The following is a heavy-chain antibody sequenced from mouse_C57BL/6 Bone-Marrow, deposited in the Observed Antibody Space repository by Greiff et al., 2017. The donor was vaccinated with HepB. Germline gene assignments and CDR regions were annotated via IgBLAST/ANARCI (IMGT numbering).Heavy chain of an antibody. Sequence: EVQLVESGGDLVKPGGSLKLSCAASGFTFSSYGMSWVRQTPDKRLEWVATISSGGSYTYYPDSVKGRFTISRDNAKNTLYRQMSSLKSEDTAMYYCARQRTLTVSGGQGTLVTVSA. CDR1: GFTFSSYG. J-gene: IGHJ3*01. CDR2: ISSGGSYT. V-gene: IGHV5-6*01. CDR3: ARQRTLTVS.